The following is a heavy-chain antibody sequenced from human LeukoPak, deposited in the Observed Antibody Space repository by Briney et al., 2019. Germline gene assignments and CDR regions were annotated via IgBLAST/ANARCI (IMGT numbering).Heavy chain of an antibody. V-gene: IGHV1-46*01. CDR3: ARDYGRLRFLEWYMGHYYYYMDV. J-gene: IGHJ6*03. CDR1: GYTFTSYY. D-gene: IGHD3-3*01. CDR2: INPSGGST. Sequence: ASVKVSCKASGYTFTSYYMHWVRQAPGQGLEWMGIINPSGGSTSYAQKFQGRVTMTRDTSTSTVYMELSSLRSEDTAVYYCARDYGRLRFLEWYMGHYYYYMDVWGKGTTVTVSS.